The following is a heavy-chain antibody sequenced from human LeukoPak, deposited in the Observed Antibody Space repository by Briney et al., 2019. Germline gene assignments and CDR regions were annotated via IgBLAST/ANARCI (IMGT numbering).Heavy chain of an antibody. CDR3: ARGSLYYYYYYMDV. CDR1: GYTFTSYY. J-gene: IGHJ6*03. D-gene: IGHD2-8*01. CDR2: INPSGDST. V-gene: IGHV1-46*01. Sequence: ASVKVSCKASGYTFTSYYIHWVRQAPGQGLEWMGKINPSGDSTNYAQKFQGRVTMTTDTSTSTVYMELSSLRSEDTAVYYCARGSLYYYYYYMDVWGKGTTVTISS.